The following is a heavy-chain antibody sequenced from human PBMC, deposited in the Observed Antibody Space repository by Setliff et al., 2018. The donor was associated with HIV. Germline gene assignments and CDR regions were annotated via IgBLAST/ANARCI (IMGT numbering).Heavy chain of an antibody. D-gene: IGHD3-16*01. J-gene: IGHJ6*03. CDR2: IIPIYGTS. Sequence: ASVQVSCKASGGAFSDSGINWVRQAPGQGLEWMGGIIPIYGTSSYAQKFQGRLTITADDSTSTAYMELRGLRFEDTAIYYCARDNGLLPQPHYDNYYMDVWGKGSTVTVSS. V-gene: IGHV1-69*13. CDR1: GGAFSDSG. CDR3: ARDNGLLPQPHYDNYYMDV.